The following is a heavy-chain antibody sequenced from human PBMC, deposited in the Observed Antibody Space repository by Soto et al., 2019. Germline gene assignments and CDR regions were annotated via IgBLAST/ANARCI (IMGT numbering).Heavy chain of an antibody. J-gene: IGHJ5*02. CDR1: GYSFNSYG. D-gene: IGHD2-2*01. V-gene: IGHV1-18*01. Sequence: ASVKVSCKASGYSFNSYGISWVLQAPGQGLEWMGWISAYIGKANYAQKFQGRVTMTADTSTSTAYMELSSLRSEDTAVYYCAGFGSTSCHLTCNWFDPWGQGTLVTVSS. CDR3: AGFGSTSCHLTCNWFDP. CDR2: ISAYIGKA.